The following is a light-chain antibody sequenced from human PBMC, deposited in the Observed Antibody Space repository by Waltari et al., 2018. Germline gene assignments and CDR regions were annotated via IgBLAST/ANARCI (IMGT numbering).Light chain of an antibody. CDR3: QQYNLWPWT. J-gene: IGKJ1*01. CDR1: QSVGPK. V-gene: IGKV3-15*01. CDR2: GAS. Sequence: EIVMTQSPVTLSVSPGERATLSCRASQSVGPKLAWYQQKPGQAPRLLIYGASTRATGIAARFSGSGSGTDFTLTISSLQSEDFAIYYCQQYNLWPWTFDQGTKVDIK.